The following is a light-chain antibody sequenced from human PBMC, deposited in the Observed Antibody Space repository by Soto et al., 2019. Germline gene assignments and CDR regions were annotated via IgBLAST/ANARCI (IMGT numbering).Light chain of an antibody. J-gene: IGKJ4*01. CDR2: NAS. CDR1: QSVSNN. V-gene: IGKV3-15*01. CDR3: QQYNTWQLT. Sequence: EIVMTQSPATLSVSPGERATLSCRASQSVSNNLAWYQQKPGQAPRLLIYNASTRPTGLPARFSGSGSGTEFTLTISSLQSEDFAVYYCQQYNTWQLTFGGGTKVEI.